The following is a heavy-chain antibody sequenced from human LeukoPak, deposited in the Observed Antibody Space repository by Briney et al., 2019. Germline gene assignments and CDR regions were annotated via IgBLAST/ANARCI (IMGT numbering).Heavy chain of an antibody. J-gene: IGHJ4*02. D-gene: IGHD5-24*01. CDR3: TRDQMDY. CDR1: EFTVSRNY. V-gene: IGHV3-53*01. CDR2: IFSNGDT. Sequence: GGSLRLSCTASEFTVSRNYMLWVRRAPGKGLEWVSLIFSNGDTHYADSVKGRFTISRDTSKNTVSLQMNSLRVEDTAMYYCTRDQMDYWGQGTLVTVS.